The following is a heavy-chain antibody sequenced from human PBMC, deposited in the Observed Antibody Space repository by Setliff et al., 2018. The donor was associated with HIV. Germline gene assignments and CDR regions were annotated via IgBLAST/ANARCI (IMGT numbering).Heavy chain of an antibody. D-gene: IGHD4-4*01. CDR3: ARDIGTVTDSDY. V-gene: IGHV4-39*07. J-gene: IGHJ4*02. Sequence: SETLSLTCTVSGGSISSSSYYWGWIRQPPGKGLEWIGTIYYSGSTYYNPSLKSRVAISVDTSKNQFSLKLSSVTAADTAVYYCARDIGTVTDSDYWGQGTLVTVSS. CDR1: GGSISSSSYY. CDR2: IYYSGST.